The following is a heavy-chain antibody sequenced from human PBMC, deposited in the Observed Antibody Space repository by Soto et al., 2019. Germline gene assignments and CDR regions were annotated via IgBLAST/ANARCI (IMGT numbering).Heavy chain of an antibody. V-gene: IGHV1-18*01. D-gene: IGHD5-12*01. J-gene: IGHJ4*02. CDR1: DHSFTSYG. CDR3: VVEMATINDY. CDR2: ITTYNGDT. Sequence: ASVKVSCKASDHSFTSYGRSWVRQAPGQGLEWMGWITTYNGDTNYAPKFRGRVTMTTEASTSTAFMELRSLRSDDTAVYYCVVEMATINDYWGQGTLVTVSS.